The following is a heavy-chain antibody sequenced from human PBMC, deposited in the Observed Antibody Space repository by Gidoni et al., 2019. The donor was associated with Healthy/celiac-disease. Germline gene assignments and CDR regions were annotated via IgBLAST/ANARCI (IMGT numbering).Heavy chain of an antibody. V-gene: IGHV1-69*01. J-gene: IGHJ5*02. Sequence: QVQLVQSGAEVKKPGSSVKVCCKASGGTFSSYAITWVRQAPGHGLEWMGVIIPIFGTANYAQKFQGRVTITADESTSTAYMELSSLRSEDTAVYYCARDINYYDSSGYYYRFDPWGQGTLVTVSS. CDR1: GGTFSSYA. CDR2: IIPIFGTA. CDR3: ARDINYYDSSGYYYRFDP. D-gene: IGHD3-22*01.